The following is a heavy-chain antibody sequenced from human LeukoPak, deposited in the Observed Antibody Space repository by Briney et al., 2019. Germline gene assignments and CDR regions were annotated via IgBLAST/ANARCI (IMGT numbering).Heavy chain of an antibody. J-gene: IGHJ4*02. CDR2: IDWDDDK. CDR1: GFSLSTSGMC. V-gene: IGHV2-70*11. Sequence: SGPTLVNPTQTLTLTCTFSGFSLSTSGMCVSWIRQPPGKALEWLARIDWDDDKYYSTSLRTRLTISKDTSKNQVVLTMTNMDPVDTATYYCARIRGGYSYGYAAFDYWGQGTLVTVSS. CDR3: ARIRGGYSYGYAAFDY. D-gene: IGHD5-18*01.